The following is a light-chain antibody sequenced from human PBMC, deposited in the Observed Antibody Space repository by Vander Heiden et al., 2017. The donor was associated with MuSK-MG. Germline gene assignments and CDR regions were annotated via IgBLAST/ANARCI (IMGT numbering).Light chain of an antibody. CDR1: QSISGY. CDR2: AAS. CDR3: QQSYSTPYT. J-gene: IGKJ2*01. Sequence: DIQMTQSPSSLSASVGDRVTITCRASQSISGYLNWHQQKPGKAPKLLIYAASSLQSGVPSRFSGSGSGTDFTLTISSLQPEDFATYYCQQSYSTPYTFGQGTKLEIK. V-gene: IGKV1-39*01.